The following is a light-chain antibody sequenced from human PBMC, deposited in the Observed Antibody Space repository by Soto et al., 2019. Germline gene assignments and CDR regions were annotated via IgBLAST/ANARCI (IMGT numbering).Light chain of an antibody. CDR1: QTISDF. CDR3: QQSYSIPIT. CDR2: AAS. J-gene: IGKJ5*01. Sequence: DIQMTQSPSSLSASIGDRVTITCRASQTISDFLNWYQQKPGKPPKLLIHAASNLQSGVPSRFSGSGSGTDFTLPMSSLQPGDFATYYCQQSYSIPITFGQGTRLEIK. V-gene: IGKV1-39*01.